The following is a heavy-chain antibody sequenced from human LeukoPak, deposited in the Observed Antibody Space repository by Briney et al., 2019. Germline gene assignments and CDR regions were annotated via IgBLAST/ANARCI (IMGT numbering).Heavy chain of an antibody. CDR2: IYYSGST. D-gene: IGHD4-11*01. CDR1: GASISSYS. Sequence: SETLSLTCTVSGASISSYSWSWLRQPPGKGLEGIGYIYYSGSTYYNPSLKSRVTISVDTSKNQFSLKLSSVTAADTAVYYCARGLDYSPYYFDYWGQGTLVTVSS. V-gene: IGHV4-59*01. J-gene: IGHJ4*02. CDR3: ARGLDYSPYYFDY.